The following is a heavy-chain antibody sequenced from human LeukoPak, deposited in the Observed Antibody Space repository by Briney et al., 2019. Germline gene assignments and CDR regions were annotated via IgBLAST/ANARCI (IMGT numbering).Heavy chain of an antibody. J-gene: IGHJ6*03. CDR2: IYYSGST. CDR1: GYSISSGYY. Sequence: SETLSLTCAVSGYSISSGYYWGWIRQPPGKGLEWIGSIYYSGSTYYNPSLKSRVTISVDTSKNQFSLKLSSVTAADTAVYYCAKPSSTSGHYYYYMDVWGKGTTVTVSS. V-gene: IGHV4-38-2*01. CDR3: AKPSSTSGHYYYYMDV. D-gene: IGHD2-2*01.